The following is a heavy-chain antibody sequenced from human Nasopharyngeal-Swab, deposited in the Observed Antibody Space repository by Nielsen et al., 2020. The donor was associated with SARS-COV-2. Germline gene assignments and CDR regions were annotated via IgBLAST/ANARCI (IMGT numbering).Heavy chain of an antibody. Sequence: GESLKISCAASGFTFTSYAMSWVRQAPGKGLEWVSSIRGNGVSTYYADSVKDRFTISSDKSKSTLELQMSSLRAGDTAVYYCAKMRDWGDFAFDIWGQGTMVIVSS. CDR3: AKMRDWGDFAFDI. CDR1: GFTFTSYA. D-gene: IGHD7-27*01. J-gene: IGHJ3*02. V-gene: IGHV3-23*01. CDR2: IRGNGVST.